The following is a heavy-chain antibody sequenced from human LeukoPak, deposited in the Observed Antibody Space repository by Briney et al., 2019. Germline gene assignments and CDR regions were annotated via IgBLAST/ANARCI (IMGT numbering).Heavy chain of an antibody. D-gene: IGHD6-13*01. Sequence: PSETLSLTCTVSGGSISSSSYYWGWIRQPPGKGLEWIGSIYYSGSTYYNPSLKSRVTISVDTSKNQFSLKLSSVTAADTAVYYCARDFIAAAGTHYFDYWGQGTLVTVSS. CDR2: IYYSGST. J-gene: IGHJ4*02. CDR1: GGSISSSSYY. V-gene: IGHV4-39*07. CDR3: ARDFIAAAGTHYFDY.